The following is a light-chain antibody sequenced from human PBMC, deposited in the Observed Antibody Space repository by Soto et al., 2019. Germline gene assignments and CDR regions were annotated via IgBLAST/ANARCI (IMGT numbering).Light chain of an antibody. V-gene: IGLV2-14*01. Sequence: QSVLTQPASVSGSPGQSITISCTGTSSDVGGYNYVSWYQQHPGKAPKLMIYEVSNRPSGVSNRFSGSKSGNTASLTISGLQAEDEADYYCSSYTISRTRVFGGGTKLTVL. CDR1: SSDVGGYNY. CDR2: EVS. CDR3: SSYTISRTRV. J-gene: IGLJ3*02.